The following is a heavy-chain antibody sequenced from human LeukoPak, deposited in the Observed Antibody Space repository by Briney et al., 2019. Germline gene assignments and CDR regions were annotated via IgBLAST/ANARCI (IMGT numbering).Heavy chain of an antibody. D-gene: IGHD5-18*01. Sequence: SETLSLTCTVSGGSISSYYWSWIRQPPGKGLEWIGEINHSGSTNYNPSLKSRVTISVDTSKNQFSLKLSSVTAADTAVYYCARDMIALVGTWIQLCPPHNWFDPWGQGTLVTVSS. V-gene: IGHV4-34*01. CDR2: INHSGST. CDR1: GGSISSYY. CDR3: ARDMIALVGTWIQLCPPHNWFDP. J-gene: IGHJ5*02.